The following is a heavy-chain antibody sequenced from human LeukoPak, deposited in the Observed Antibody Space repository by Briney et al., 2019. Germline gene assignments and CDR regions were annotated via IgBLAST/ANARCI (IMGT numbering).Heavy chain of an antibody. CDR1: GFTFDDYA. V-gene: IGHV3-9*01. D-gene: IGHD1-26*01. Sequence: PGGSLRLSCAASGFTFDDYAMHWVRQAPGKGLEWVSGISWNSGSIGYADSVKGRFTISRDNAKNSLYLQMNSRRAEDTALYYCAKGEWELRSPFDYWGQGTLVTVSS. CDR3: AKGEWELRSPFDY. J-gene: IGHJ4*02. CDR2: ISWNSGSI.